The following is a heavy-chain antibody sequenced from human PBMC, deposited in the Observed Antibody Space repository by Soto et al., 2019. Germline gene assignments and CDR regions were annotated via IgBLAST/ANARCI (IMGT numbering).Heavy chain of an antibody. V-gene: IGHV1-3*01. CDR1: GYTFTSYA. J-gene: IGHJ6*02. D-gene: IGHD5-18*01. CDR2: INAGNGNT. Sequence: ASVKVSCKASGYTFTSYAMHWVRQAPGQRLEWMVWINAGNGNTKYSQKFQGRVTITRDTSASTAYMELRSLRSEDTAVYYCARGVYSYGSGSDYYYYYGMDVWGQGTTVTVSS. CDR3: ARGVYSYGSGSDYYYYYGMDV.